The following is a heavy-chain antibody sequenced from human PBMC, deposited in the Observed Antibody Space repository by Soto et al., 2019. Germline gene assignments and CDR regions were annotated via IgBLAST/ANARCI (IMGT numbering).Heavy chain of an antibody. CDR1: GGSISSYY. V-gene: IGHV4-59*01. J-gene: IGHJ4*02. CDR2: IYYSGST. CDR3: ARGGYYYDSTGYTFDY. D-gene: IGHD3-22*01. Sequence: SETLSLTCTVSGGSISSYYWSWIRQPPGKGLEWIGYIYYSGSTNYNPSLKSRVTISVDTSKNQFSLKLSSVTAADTAVYYCARGGYYYDSTGYTFDYWGQGTLVTLSS.